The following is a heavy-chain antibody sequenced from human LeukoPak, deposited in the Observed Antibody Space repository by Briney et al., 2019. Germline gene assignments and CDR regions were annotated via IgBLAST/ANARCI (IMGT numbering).Heavy chain of an antibody. Sequence: GGSLRLSCAASGFTVSSNYMSWVRQAPGKGLEWVSVIYSGGSTYYADSVKGRFTISRDNAKNSLYLQVTSLRAEDTAVYYCARARGYSYGYSDYWGQGTLVTVSS. J-gene: IGHJ4*02. D-gene: IGHD5-18*01. CDR2: IYSGGST. CDR3: ARARGYSYGYSDY. CDR1: GFTVSSNY. V-gene: IGHV3-53*01.